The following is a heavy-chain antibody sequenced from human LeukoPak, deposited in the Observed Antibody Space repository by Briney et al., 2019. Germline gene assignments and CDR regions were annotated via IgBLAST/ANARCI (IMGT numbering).Heavy chain of an antibody. Sequence: GGSLRLSCAASGFTFSTYGMHWVRQAPGTGLEWVAVIWYDGSKRYYADSVKGRFTISRDNSKNTMYLQMDSLRADDTAVYYCARGSHESAAALDYWGQGTLVSVSS. CDR3: ARGSHESAAALDY. V-gene: IGHV3-33*01. CDR1: GFTFSTYG. CDR2: IWYDGSKR. J-gene: IGHJ4*02. D-gene: IGHD6-13*01.